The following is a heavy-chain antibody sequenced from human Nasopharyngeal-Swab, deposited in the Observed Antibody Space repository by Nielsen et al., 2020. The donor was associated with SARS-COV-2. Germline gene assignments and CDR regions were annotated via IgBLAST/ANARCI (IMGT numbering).Heavy chain of an antibody. CDR1: GGSISSSNW. D-gene: IGHD5-18*01. CDR2: IYHSGST. CDR3: ARHDGYSYGTDAFDI. J-gene: IGHJ3*02. Sequence: SETLSLTCAVSGGSISSSNWWSWVRQPPGKGLEWIGEIYHSGSTNYNPSLKSRVTISVDTSKNQFSLKLSSVTAADTAVYYCARHDGYSYGTDAFDIWGQGTMVTVSS. V-gene: IGHV4-4*02.